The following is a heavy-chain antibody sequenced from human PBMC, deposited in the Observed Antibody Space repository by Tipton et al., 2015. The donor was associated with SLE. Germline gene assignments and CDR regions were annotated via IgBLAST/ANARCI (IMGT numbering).Heavy chain of an antibody. CDR1: GFTFSTYA. J-gene: IGHJ6*02. CDR2: ISSDGGNK. CDR3: ARTVLWFRELNGMDV. Sequence: SLRLSCAASGFTFSTYAMHWVRQAPGKGLEWVAVISSDGGNKYYADSVKGRFTISRDNSKNTLYLQMNSLRAEDTAVYYCARTVLWFRELNGMDVWGQGTTVTVSS. V-gene: IGHV3-30*04. D-gene: IGHD3-10*01.